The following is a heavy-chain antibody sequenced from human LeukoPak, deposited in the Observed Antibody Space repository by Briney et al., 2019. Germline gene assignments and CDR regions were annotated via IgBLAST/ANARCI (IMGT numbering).Heavy chain of an antibody. CDR3: ARDPNDIVVVPAENYYYGMDV. D-gene: IGHD2-2*01. CDR1: GYTFTSYY. V-gene: IGHV1-46*01. CDR2: INPSGGST. J-gene: IGHJ6*02. Sequence: ASVKVSCKASGYTFTSYYMHWVRQAPGQGLEWMGIINPSGGSTSYAQKFQGRVTMTRDTSTSTAYMELRSLRSDDTAVYYCARDPNDIVVVPAENYYYGMDVWGQGTTVTVSS.